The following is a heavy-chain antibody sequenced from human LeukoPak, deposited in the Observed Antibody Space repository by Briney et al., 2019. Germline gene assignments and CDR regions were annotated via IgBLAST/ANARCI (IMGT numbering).Heavy chain of an antibody. CDR3: ARNSFAELLLLDSAYGMDV. Sequence: GGSLRLSCAASPVTSSGHWMSWVRQAPGKGLEWVANIKEDGSEKYYVDSVKGRFTISRDNAKNSLYLQINSLRVEDTAVYYCARNSFAELLLLDSAYGMDVWGQGTTVTVSS. CDR2: IKEDGSEK. V-gene: IGHV3-7*01. J-gene: IGHJ6*02. D-gene: IGHD3-10*01. CDR1: PVTSSGHW.